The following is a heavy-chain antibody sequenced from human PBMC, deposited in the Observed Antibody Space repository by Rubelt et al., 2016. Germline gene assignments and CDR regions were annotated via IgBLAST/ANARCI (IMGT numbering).Heavy chain of an antibody. J-gene: IGHJ4*02. Sequence: GSELKKPGASVKVSCKASGYTFTSYAMNWVRQAPGQGLEWMGWINAGNGNTRYSQKFQDRVTITRDTSASTVSMDLRSLRSDDTAVYYCARGRWSTTTAAYYLDYWGQGTLITVSS. CDR1: GYTFTSYA. CDR2: INAGNGNT. CDR3: ARGRWSTTTAAYYLDY. V-gene: IGHV1-3*01. D-gene: IGHD1-1*01.